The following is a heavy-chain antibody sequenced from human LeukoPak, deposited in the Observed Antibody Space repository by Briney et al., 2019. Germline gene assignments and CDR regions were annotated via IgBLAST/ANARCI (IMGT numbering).Heavy chain of an antibody. D-gene: IGHD3-10*01. CDR3: VRVTYPELLWFED. J-gene: IGHJ5*02. Sequence: SETLSLTCTVSGGSISSYYWSWIRQPPGKGLEWIGSIYHSGSTYYSPSLKSRVTISVDTSKNQFSLKVTSVTATDTAVYYCVRVTYPELLWFEDWGQGTLVTVSS. CDR1: GGSISSYY. CDR2: IYHSGST. V-gene: IGHV4-59*08.